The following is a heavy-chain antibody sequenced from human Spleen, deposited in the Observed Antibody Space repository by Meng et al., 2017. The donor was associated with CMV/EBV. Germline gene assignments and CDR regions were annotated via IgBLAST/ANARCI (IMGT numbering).Heavy chain of an antibody. J-gene: IGHJ4*02. Sequence: QAQLGQSGPEVKQPRTSMMVACKASGFSFAGYYIHWVRQAPGQGLEWMGWINPNTDATRYPQKFQGRVTMTRDTSITTAYMELSRLTSDDTAVYYCARDNAGNSFEYWGQGTLVTVSS. CDR1: GFSFAGYY. V-gene: IGHV1-2*02. CDR2: INPNTDAT. D-gene: IGHD6-13*01. CDR3: ARDNAGNSFEY.